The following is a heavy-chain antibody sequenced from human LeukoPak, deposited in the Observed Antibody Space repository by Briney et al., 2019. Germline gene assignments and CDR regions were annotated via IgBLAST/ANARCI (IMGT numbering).Heavy chain of an antibody. CDR1: GGSISSGDYY. D-gene: IGHD2-2*01. Sequence: SETLSLTCTVSGGSISSGDYYWSWIRQPPGKGLEWIGYIYYSGGTYYNPSLKSRVTISVDTSKNQFSLKLSSVTAADTAVYYCASEGCSSTSCTHHWFDPWGQGTLVTVSS. CDR2: IYYSGGT. J-gene: IGHJ5*02. CDR3: ASEGCSSTSCTHHWFDP. V-gene: IGHV4-30-4*01.